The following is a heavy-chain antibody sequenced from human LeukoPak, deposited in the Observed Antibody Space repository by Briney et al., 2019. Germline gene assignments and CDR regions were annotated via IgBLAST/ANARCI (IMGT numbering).Heavy chain of an antibody. CDR2: ISAYNGNT. D-gene: IGHD5-12*01. CDR3: ARVYSGYDWGYYYYYYGMDV. CDR1: GYTFTSYG. Sequence: GASVKVSCKASGYTFTSYGISWVRQAPGQGLEWMGWISAYNGNTNYAQKLQGRVTMTTDTSTSTAYMELRSLRSDDTAVYYCARVYSGYDWGYYYYYYGMDVWGQGTTVTVSS. J-gene: IGHJ6*02. V-gene: IGHV1-18*01.